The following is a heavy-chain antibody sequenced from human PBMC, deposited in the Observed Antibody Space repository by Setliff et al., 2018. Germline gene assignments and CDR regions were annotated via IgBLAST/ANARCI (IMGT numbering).Heavy chain of an antibody. V-gene: IGHV3-33*06. CDR2: IWYDGSNK. Sequence: GGSLRLSCAASGFTFSSYWMSWVRQAPGKGLEWVALIWYDGSNKYYADSVKGRFTISRDNSKNTLYLQMNSLRAEDTAVYYCAKATSLVITLQYFDYWGQGTLVTVSS. CDR3: AKATSLVITLQYFDY. CDR1: GFTFSSYW. D-gene: IGHD3-22*01. J-gene: IGHJ4*02.